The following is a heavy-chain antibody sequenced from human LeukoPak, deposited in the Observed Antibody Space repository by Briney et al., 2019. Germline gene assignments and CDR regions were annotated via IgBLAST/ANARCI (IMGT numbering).Heavy chain of an antibody. CDR2: ISSSSSYI. Sequence: PGGSLRLSCAASGFTFSSYSMNWVRQAPGKGLEWVSSISSSSSYIYYADSVKGRFTISRDNAKNSLYLQMNSLRAEDTAVYYCAKGLWDILVVPDAPFDYWGQGTLVTVSS. D-gene: IGHD2-2*01. CDR1: GFTFSSYS. J-gene: IGHJ4*02. V-gene: IGHV3-21*04. CDR3: AKGLWDILVVPDAPFDY.